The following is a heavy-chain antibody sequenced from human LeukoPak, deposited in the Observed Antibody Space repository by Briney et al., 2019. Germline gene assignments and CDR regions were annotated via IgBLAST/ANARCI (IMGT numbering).Heavy chain of an antibody. D-gene: IGHD2-2*01. V-gene: IGHV4-31*03. J-gene: IGHJ4*02. CDR3: ARGSCSSTSCPGQNDY. Sequence: SETLSLTCTVSGGSLSRGGYYWSWLRQHPGKGLEWIGYIYYSGSTYYNPSLKSRVTISVDTSKNQFSLKLSSVTAADTAVSYYARGSCSSTSCPGQNDYWGQGTLVTVSS. CDR2: IYYSGST. CDR1: GGSLSRGGYY.